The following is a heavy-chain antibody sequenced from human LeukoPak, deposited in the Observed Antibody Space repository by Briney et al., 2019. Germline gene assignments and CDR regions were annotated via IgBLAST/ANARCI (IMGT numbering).Heavy chain of an antibody. V-gene: IGHV3-21*01. J-gene: IGHJ4*02. Sequence: GGSLRLSCAASGFTFSSYSMNWIRQAPGKGLEWVSSITSRSSYIYYADSPKGRFTISRDNAKNSLYLQMNSLRAEDTAVYYCARDRAIHLFDYWGQGTLVTVSS. CDR3: ARDRAIHLFDY. CDR2: ITSRSSYI. D-gene: IGHD2-2*02. CDR1: GFTFSSYS.